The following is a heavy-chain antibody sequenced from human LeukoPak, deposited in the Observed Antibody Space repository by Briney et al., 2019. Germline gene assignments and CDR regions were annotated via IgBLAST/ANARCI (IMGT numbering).Heavy chain of an antibody. CDR3: ARDRCSSTSCYMYYMDV. J-gene: IGHJ6*03. D-gene: IGHD2-2*02. V-gene: IGHV4-39*02. CDR2: IYYSGTT. Sequence: SETLSLTCTVSGGSISSSSYSWGWIRQPPGKGLEWIGSIYYSGTTYYNPSLKGRVTISVDTSKIQFSLKLSSVTAADTAVYYCARDRCSSTSCYMYYMDVWGKGTTVTVSS. CDR1: GGSISSSSYS.